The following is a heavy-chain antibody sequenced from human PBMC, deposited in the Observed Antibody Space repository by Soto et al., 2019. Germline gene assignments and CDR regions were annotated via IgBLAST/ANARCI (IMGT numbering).Heavy chain of an antibody. J-gene: IGHJ6*02. D-gene: IGHD6-13*01. Sequence: PSETLSLTCAVSGGSFSSSNWWSWVRQPPGKGLEWIGEIYHSGSTNYNPSLKSRVTISVDKSKNQFSLKLSSVTAADTAVYYCARDSGIAAAGTNYYYYGMDVWGQGTTVTVSS. CDR2: IYHSGST. CDR1: GGSFSSSNW. CDR3: ARDSGIAAAGTNYYYYGMDV. V-gene: IGHV4-4*02.